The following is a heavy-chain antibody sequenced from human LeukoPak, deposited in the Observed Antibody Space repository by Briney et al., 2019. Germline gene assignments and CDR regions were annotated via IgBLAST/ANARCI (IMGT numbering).Heavy chain of an antibody. Sequence: GASVTVSCTASGYTFTSYGISWVRQAPGQGLEWMGWISAYNGNTNYAQKLQGRVTMTTDTSTSTAYMELRSLRSDDTAVYYCARDGYCSSTSCYRFGTDYYYMDVWGKGTTVTVSS. CDR3: ARDGYCSSTSCYRFGTDYYYMDV. J-gene: IGHJ6*03. CDR1: GYTFTSYG. V-gene: IGHV1-18*01. CDR2: ISAYNGNT. D-gene: IGHD2-2*02.